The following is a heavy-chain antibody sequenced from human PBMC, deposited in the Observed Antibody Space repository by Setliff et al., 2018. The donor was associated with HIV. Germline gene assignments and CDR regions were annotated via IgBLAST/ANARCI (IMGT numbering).Heavy chain of an antibody. D-gene: IGHD3-22*01. V-gene: IGHV4-59*08. CDR1: GGSISSYY. CDR2: MNQSGTT. CDR3: ARGLSFYDPGGFDY. Sequence: SETLSLTCSVSGGSISSYYWSWIRQPPGKGLEWIGEMNQSGTTNYNPSLKSRVTISVDTSKNQFSLKLSSVTAADTAVYYCARGLSFYDPGGFDYWGQGTLVTVSS. J-gene: IGHJ4*02.